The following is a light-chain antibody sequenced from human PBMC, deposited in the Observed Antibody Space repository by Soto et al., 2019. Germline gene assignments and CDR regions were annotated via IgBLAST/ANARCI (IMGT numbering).Light chain of an antibody. J-gene: IGKJ5*01. CDR1: QSVSSSY. V-gene: IGKV3-20*01. Sequence: EIVLTQSPGTLSLSPGERATLSCRASQSVSSSYLAWYQQKPGQAPRLLIYGASSRATGIPDRFSGSGSGTEFTLTISRLEPEDLAVYYCQQYSSSLFTFGEGTRLEIK. CDR2: GAS. CDR3: QQYSSSLFT.